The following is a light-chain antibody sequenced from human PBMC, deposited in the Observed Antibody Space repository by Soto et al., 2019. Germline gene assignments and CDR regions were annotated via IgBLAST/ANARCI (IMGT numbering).Light chain of an antibody. V-gene: IGKV3-20*01. Sequence: ELVLTQSPGTLSLSPGERATLSCRASQSVSSSYLAWYQQKPGQAPRLLIYGASSRATGIPDRFSGSGSGTDFPLTISRLEPEVFAVYYCQQYGSSPSFGQGTKLEIK. CDR3: QQYGSSPS. CDR1: QSVSSSY. CDR2: GAS. J-gene: IGKJ2*01.